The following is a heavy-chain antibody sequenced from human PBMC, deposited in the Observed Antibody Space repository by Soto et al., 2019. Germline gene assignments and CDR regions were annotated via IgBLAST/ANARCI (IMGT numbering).Heavy chain of an antibody. CDR3: ASLNTAMVTVDY. CDR2: IYYSGST. D-gene: IGHD5-18*01. CDR1: GGSISSSSYY. V-gene: IGHV4-39*01. Sequence: ETLSLTCTVSGGSISSSSYYWGWIRQPPGKGLEWIGSIYYSGSTYYNPSLKSRVTISVDTSKNQFSLKLSSVTASDTAVYYCASLNTAMVTVDYWGQGTLVTVSS. J-gene: IGHJ4*02.